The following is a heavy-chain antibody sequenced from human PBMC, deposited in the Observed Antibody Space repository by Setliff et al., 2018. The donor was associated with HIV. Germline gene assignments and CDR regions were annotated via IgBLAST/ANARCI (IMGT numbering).Heavy chain of an antibody. Sequence: SETLSLTCTVSGGSISSYYWSWIRQPPGKGLEWIGYIYYSGSSKNTPSPKSRVTISVDTPKNEFSLKLSSMTAADTAVYYCARHASGDSVSPISYWFDPWGQGMLVTVSS. CDR2: IYYSGSS. CDR3: ARHASGDSVSPISYWFDP. J-gene: IGHJ5*02. D-gene: IGHD4-17*01. V-gene: IGHV4-59*01. CDR1: GGSISSYY.